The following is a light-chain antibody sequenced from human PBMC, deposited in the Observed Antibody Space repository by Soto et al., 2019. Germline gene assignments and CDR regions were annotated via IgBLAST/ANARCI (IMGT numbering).Light chain of an antibody. CDR1: QSISNS. Sequence: DIQMTQSPSTLSASVRDGVTITCRASQSISNSLAWYQQRPGKAPKLLIYKASSLETGVPSRLRGSGSGTEFTLTISSLQPDDFATYYCQQYNSDWSTFGQGTKVDIK. CDR3: QQYNSDWST. J-gene: IGKJ2*02. V-gene: IGKV1-5*03. CDR2: KAS.